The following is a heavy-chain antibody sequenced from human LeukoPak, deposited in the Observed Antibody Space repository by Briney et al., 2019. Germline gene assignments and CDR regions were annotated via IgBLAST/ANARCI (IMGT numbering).Heavy chain of an antibody. V-gene: IGHV3-15*01. CDR2: IKSKTHGGTI. J-gene: IGHJ4*02. CDR1: GFTFSNAW. Sequence: GGSLRLSCAASGFTFSNAWMTWVRKAPGKGLDWVGRIKSKTHGGTIDYAAPVKGGFTISRDDSQNLLYLQMNSLRAEDTAVYYCARRAGAYSHPYDYWGQGTLVTVSS. D-gene: IGHD4/OR15-4a*01. CDR3: ARRAGAYSHPYDY.